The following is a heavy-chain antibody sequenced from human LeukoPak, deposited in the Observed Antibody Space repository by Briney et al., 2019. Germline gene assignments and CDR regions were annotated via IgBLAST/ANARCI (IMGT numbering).Heavy chain of an antibody. CDR2: IYYSGST. D-gene: IGHD3-3*01. CDR3: ARAPWGRSDFWSGHPYYFDY. Sequence: SETLSLTCTVSGGSLGSYYWSWLRQPPGKGLEWIGYIYYSGSTNHNPSLKSRVTISVDTSKNQFSLKLSSVTAADTAVYYCARAPWGRSDFWSGHPYYFDYWGQGTLVTVSS. J-gene: IGHJ4*02. CDR1: GGSLGSYY. V-gene: IGHV4-59*01.